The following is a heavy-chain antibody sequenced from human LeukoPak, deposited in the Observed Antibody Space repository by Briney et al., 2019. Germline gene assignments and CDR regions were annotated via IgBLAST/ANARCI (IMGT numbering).Heavy chain of an antibody. V-gene: IGHV1-69*06. CDR3: ALYYYDSSDPNPFFDY. CDR2: IIPIFGTA. J-gene: IGHJ4*02. CDR1: GGTFSSYA. D-gene: IGHD3-22*01. Sequence: ASVKVSCKASGGTFSSYAISWVRQAPGQGLEWMGGIIPIFGTANYAQKFQGRVTITADKSTSTAYMELSSLRSEDTAVYYCALYYYDSSDPNPFFDYWGQGTLVTVSS.